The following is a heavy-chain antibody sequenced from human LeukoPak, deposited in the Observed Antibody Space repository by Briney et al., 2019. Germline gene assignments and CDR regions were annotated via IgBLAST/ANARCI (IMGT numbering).Heavy chain of an antibody. D-gene: IGHD5-12*01. CDR3: ARIGYTSSSLDY. CDR2: IKQDGSTK. CDR1: GFTFSNYW. Sequence: GGSLRLSCAASGFTFSNYWMTWVRQAPGRGLEWVANIKQDGSTKYYVDSVKGRFTISRDNAKNSVYLQMNSLRVEDTAVYYCARIGYTSSSLDYWGQGTLVTVSS. V-gene: IGHV3-7*01. J-gene: IGHJ4*02.